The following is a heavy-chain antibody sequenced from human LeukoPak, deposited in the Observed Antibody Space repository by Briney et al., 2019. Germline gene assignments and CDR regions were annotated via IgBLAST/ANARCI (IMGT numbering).Heavy chain of an antibody. CDR3: AKDGWPAAEYYFDY. J-gene: IGHJ4*02. D-gene: IGHD2-15*01. Sequence: GGSLRLSCAASGFTFSSYGMHWVRQAPGKGLEWVAVISYDGSNKYYADSVKGRFTISRDNSKNTLYLQMNSLRAEDTAVYYCAKDGWPAAEYYFDYWGQGTLVTVSS. CDR1: GFTFSSYG. CDR2: ISYDGSNK. V-gene: IGHV3-30*18.